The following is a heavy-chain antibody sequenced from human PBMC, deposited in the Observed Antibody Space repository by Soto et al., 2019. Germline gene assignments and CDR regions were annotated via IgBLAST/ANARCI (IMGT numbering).Heavy chain of an antibody. V-gene: IGHV4-30-4*01. CDR1: GGSISSRDYY. D-gene: IGHD2-2*02. J-gene: IGHJ4*02. Sequence: QLQQSGPGLVKPSQTLSLTCMVSGGSISSRDYYWSWIRQPPGKGLEWVGYIYYSGSTYSSPSLKGRVALSVDTSKNQFSLSLSSVTAADTAIYYCATARIHCTSASCYTEFDYWGQGNLVAVSS. CDR2: IYYSGST. CDR3: ATARIHCTSASCYTEFDY.